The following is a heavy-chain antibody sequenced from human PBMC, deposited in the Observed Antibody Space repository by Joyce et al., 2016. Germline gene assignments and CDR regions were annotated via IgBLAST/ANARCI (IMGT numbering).Heavy chain of an antibody. CDR2: ISGDRRFI. Sequence: EVQLVESGGGLVKPGGSLKISCAASGFMFSTSSMSWFRQAPGKGLEWVSAISGDRRFIFHADSVRGQFTVSRDNAENSLYLQMKSLRVEDTAVYFCARGGLVYDYSMDVWGQGTTVIVSS. D-gene: IGHD2-21*01. J-gene: IGHJ6*02. V-gene: IGHV3-21*02. CDR1: GFMFSTSS. CDR3: ARGGLVYDYSMDV.